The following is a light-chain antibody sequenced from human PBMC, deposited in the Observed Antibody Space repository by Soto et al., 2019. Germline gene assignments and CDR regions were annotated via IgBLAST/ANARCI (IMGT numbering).Light chain of an antibody. CDR2: GAS. CDR1: QSISTY. V-gene: IGKV3-15*01. Sequence: IVMTQSPATLSVSPGERATLSCRASQSISTYLAWYQQKPGQAPRLLIFGASTRATGIPARFSGSGSGSEFTLTISSLQSEDFVVYSCQQYNNWPLVTFGGGTKVEIK. CDR3: QQYNNWPLVT. J-gene: IGKJ4*01.